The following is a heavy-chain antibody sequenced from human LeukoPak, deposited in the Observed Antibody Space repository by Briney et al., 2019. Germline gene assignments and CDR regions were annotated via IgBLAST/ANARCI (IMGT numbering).Heavy chain of an antibody. V-gene: IGHV5-51*01. D-gene: IGHD3-22*01. CDR2: IYGGDSET. CDR3: ARTTIYSSGCYGAN. J-gene: IGHJ4*02. Sequence: GESLKISCKGSGYRYSDYWIGWVRQMPGKGLEWMGIIYGGDSETRYSPSLQGQVTISADKSINTAYLQWSSLKASDTAMYYCARTTIYSSGCYGANWGQETLVTVSS. CDR1: GYRYSDYW.